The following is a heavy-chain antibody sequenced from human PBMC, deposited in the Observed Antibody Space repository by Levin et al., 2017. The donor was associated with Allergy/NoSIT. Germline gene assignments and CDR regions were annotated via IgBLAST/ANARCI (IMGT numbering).Heavy chain of an antibody. D-gene: IGHD6-13*01. Sequence: GGSLRLSCAASGFTFSSYSMNWVRQAPGKGLEWVSSISSSSSYIYYADSVKGRFTISRDNAKNSLYLQMNSLRAEDTAVYYCARAPIAAAGPDWYFDPWGRGTLVTVSS. V-gene: IGHV3-21*01. CDR2: ISSSSSYI. CDR1: GFTFSSYS. CDR3: ARAPIAAAGPDWYFDP. J-gene: IGHJ2*01.